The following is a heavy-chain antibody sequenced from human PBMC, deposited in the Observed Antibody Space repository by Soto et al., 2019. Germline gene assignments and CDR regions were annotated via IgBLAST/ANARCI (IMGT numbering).Heavy chain of an antibody. Sequence: QVQLQESGPGLVKPSQTLSLTCTVSGGSISSGGYYWSWIRQHPGKGLEWIGYIYYSGSTYYNPSLKSRVTLSVDTSKNPFSLKLSSVTAADTAVYYCARKEVVTAFDYWGQGTLVTVSS. D-gene: IGHD2-21*02. CDR3: ARKEVVTAFDY. V-gene: IGHV4-31*03. J-gene: IGHJ4*02. CDR1: GGSISSGGYY. CDR2: IYYSGST.